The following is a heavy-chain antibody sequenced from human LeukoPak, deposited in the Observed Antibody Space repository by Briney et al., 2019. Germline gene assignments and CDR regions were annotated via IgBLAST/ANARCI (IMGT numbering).Heavy chain of an antibody. CDR2: IYSNGIT. J-gene: IGHJ2*01. V-gene: IGHV4-4*08. CDR1: GGSIFSYY. D-gene: IGHD3-22*01. CDR3: ARRAYYGSSGYSPASGYFDL. Sequence: KTSETLSLTCTVSGGSIFSYYWNWIRQPPGKGLEWIGYIYSNGITSYNPSLRSRGTISIATSKNQFSLRLRSVTAADTAIYYCARRAYYGSSGYSPASGYFDLWGRGTLVSVSS.